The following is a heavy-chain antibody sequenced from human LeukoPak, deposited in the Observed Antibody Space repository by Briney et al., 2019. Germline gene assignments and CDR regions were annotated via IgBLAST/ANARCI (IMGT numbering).Heavy chain of an antibody. CDR3: ARDRDYSSSCPDY. D-gene: IGHD6-13*01. Sequence: PGGSLRLSCAASGFTFSDYYMSWICQAPGKGLEWVSYISSSGSTIYYADSVKGRFTISRDNAKNSLYLQMNSLRAEDTAVYYCARDRDYSSSCPDYWGQGTLVTVSS. CDR1: GFTFSDYY. CDR2: ISSSGSTI. V-gene: IGHV3-11*01. J-gene: IGHJ4*02.